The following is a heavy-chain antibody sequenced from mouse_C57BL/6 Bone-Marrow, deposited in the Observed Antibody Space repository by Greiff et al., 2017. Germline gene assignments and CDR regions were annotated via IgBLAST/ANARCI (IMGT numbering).Heavy chain of an antibody. CDR2: IRNKANGYTT. V-gene: IGHV7-3*01. D-gene: IGHD1-1*01. Sequence: EVMLVESGGGLVQPGGSLSLSCAASGFTFTDYYMSWVRQPPGKALEWLGFIRNKANGYTTEYSASVKGRFTISRDNSQSILYLQMNALRAEDSATYYCARYTSSRHPRDYWGQGTSVTVSS. CDR3: ARYTSSRHPRDY. J-gene: IGHJ4*01. CDR1: GFTFTDYY.